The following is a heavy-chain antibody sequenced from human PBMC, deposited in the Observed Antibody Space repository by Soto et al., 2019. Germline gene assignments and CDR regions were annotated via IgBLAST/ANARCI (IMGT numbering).Heavy chain of an antibody. D-gene: IGHD3-16*01. CDR2: ISRSGSTI. J-gene: IGHJ4*02. CDR1: PFSFSGYV. Sequence: PGGSLRLSCAASPFSFSGYVMNWVRQAPWKGLGWVSYISRSGSTIYYADSVKGRFTISRDNANNSLYLQMSSLRADDTGVYYWVRDHPHPNSGYVSGSYRKERYFEYWCQGALVAVSS. CDR3: VRDHPHPNSGYVSGSYRKERYFEY. V-gene: IGHV3-48*03.